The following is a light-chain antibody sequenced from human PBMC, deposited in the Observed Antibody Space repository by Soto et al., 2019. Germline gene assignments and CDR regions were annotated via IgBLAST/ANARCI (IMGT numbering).Light chain of an antibody. Sequence: DIVLPQSPATLSLSPGERVTLYCGASQSVSGGFLAWYQQKPGLAPSLILYDTSFRATGTPDRFSGSGSGTVFTLTISRLDPDDFAVYYCKQYGSSASFGQGTKVDIK. CDR2: DTS. CDR1: QSVSGGF. J-gene: IGKJ1*01. V-gene: IGKV3D-20*01. CDR3: KQYGSSAS.